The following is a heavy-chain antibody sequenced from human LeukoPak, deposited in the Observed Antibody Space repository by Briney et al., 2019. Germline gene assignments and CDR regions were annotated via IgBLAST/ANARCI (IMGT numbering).Heavy chain of an antibody. Sequence: SETLSPTCAVYGGSFSGYYWSWIRQPPGKGLEWIGEINHSGSTNYNPSLKSRVTISVDTSKNQFSLKLSSVTAADTAVYYCATRTVTWFGESKYYYYYMDVWGKGTTVTISS. J-gene: IGHJ6*03. D-gene: IGHD3-10*01. V-gene: IGHV4-34*01. CDR1: GGSFSGYY. CDR2: INHSGST. CDR3: ATRTVTWFGESKYYYYYMDV.